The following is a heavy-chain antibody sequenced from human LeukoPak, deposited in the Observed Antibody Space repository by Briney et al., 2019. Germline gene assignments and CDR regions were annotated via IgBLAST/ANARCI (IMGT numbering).Heavy chain of an antibody. J-gene: IGHJ4*02. CDR2: ISSSSSYI. CDR3: ARDGLYYYDSSGELDY. V-gene: IGHV3-21*01. D-gene: IGHD3-22*01. CDR1: GFTFSSYS. Sequence: GGSLRLSCAASGFTFSSYSMNWVRQAPGKGLEWVSSISSSSSYIYYADSVKGRFTISRDNAKNSLYLQMNSLRAEDTAVYYCARDGLYYYDSSGELDYWGQGTLVTVSS.